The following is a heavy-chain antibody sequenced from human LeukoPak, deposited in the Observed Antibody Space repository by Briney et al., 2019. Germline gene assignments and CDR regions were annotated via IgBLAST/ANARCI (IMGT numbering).Heavy chain of an antibody. D-gene: IGHD3-22*01. CDR2: IYYSGST. CDR3: ARGPYSYDSSGAFDI. V-gene: IGHV4-59*08. Sequence: GSLRLSCAASGFTFSSYGMSWVRQAPGKGLEWIGSIYYSGSTNYNPSLKSRVTISVDTSKNQFSLKLSSVTAADTAVYFCARGPYSYDSSGAFDIWGQGTMVTVSS. CDR1: GFTFSSYG. J-gene: IGHJ3*02.